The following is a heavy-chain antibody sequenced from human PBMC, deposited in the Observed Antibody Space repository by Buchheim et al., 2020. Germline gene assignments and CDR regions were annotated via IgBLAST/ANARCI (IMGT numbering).Heavy chain of an antibody. CDR1: GFTFSSYG. D-gene: IGHD3-3*01. CDR2: ISYDGSNK. Sequence: VQLVESGGGSAQPGGSLRLSCAASGFTFSSYGMHWVRQAPGKGLEWVAVISYDGSNKYYADSVKGRFTISRDNSKNTLYLQMNSLRAEDTAVYYCAKDQGYYDFWSGYYPDYYYGMDVWGQGTT. V-gene: IGHV3-30*18. J-gene: IGHJ6*02. CDR3: AKDQGYYDFWSGYYPDYYYGMDV.